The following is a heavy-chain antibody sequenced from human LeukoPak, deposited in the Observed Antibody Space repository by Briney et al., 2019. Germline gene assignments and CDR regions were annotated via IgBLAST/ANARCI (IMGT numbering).Heavy chain of an antibody. CDR3: ARHPNSNWDY. D-gene: IGHD6-13*01. CDR1: GFTFSSYA. CDR2: INERGNEK. V-gene: IGHV3-7*03. Sequence: PGGSLRLSCAASGFTFSSYAMSWVRQAPGKGLGWVVNINERGNEKNYVDSVKGRFTVSRDNAQDSLYLQMNSLRVEDTAVYYCARHPNSNWDYWGQGTLVTVSS. J-gene: IGHJ4*02.